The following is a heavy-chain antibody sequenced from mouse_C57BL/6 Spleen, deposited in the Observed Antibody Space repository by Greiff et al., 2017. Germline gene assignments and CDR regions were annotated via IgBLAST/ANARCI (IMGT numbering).Heavy chain of an antibody. V-gene: IGHV1-82*01. J-gene: IGHJ2*01. Sequence: QVQLQQSGPELVKPGASVKISCKASGYAFSSSWMNWVKQRPGKGLEWIGRIYPGDGDTNYNGKFKGKATLTADKSSSTAYMQLSSLTSEDSSVYFCFYGNYDYWGQGTTLTVSS. CDR3: FYGNYDY. CDR1: GYAFSSSW. CDR2: IYPGDGDT. D-gene: IGHD2-1*01.